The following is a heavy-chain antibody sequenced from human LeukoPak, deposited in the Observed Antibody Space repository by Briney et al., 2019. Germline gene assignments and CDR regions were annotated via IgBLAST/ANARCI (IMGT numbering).Heavy chain of an antibody. CDR3: ARHVIRKYYGSGSYRGGFDY. CDR2: FNHCGST. Sequence: SETLSLTCALYVGSLSGYYGGWIRGPPGKGREWIGEFNHCGSTNYNPSLKSRVTISVDTSKDLFTLKLSSVTAADTAVYYCARHVIRKYYGSGSYRGGFDYWGQGTLVTVSS. CDR1: VGSLSGYY. D-gene: IGHD3-10*01. J-gene: IGHJ4*02. V-gene: IGHV4-34*01.